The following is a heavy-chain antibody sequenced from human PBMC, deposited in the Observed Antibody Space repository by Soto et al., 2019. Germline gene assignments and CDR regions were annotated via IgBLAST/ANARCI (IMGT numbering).Heavy chain of an antibody. CDR2: IDGTSYFT. Sequence: GGSLRLSCAASGFTFNSHAMTWVRQAPGKGLEWVSSIDGTSYFTYYSDSVEGRFTISRDSFKNTVSLQMNSLRAEDTAIYYCAKDVAFEGRCHEGGCYSDSWGQGALVTVSS. CDR3: AKDVAFEGRCHEGGCYSDS. J-gene: IGHJ4*02. CDR1: GFTFNSHA. V-gene: IGHV3-23*01. D-gene: IGHD1-26*01.